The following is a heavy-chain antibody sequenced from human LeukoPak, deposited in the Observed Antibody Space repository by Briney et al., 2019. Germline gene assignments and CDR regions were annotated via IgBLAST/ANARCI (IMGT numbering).Heavy chain of an antibody. J-gene: IGHJ4*02. CDR1: GGSISSSSYY. D-gene: IGHD1-26*01. CDR3: ARDAPGSYQTY. V-gene: IGHV4-39*07. Sequence: SETLSLTCTVSGGSISSSSYYWGWIRQPPGKGLEWIGSIYYSGSTYYNPSLKSRVTISVDTSKNQFSLKLSSMTAADTAVYYCARDAPGSYQTYWDQGTLVTVSS. CDR2: IYYSGST.